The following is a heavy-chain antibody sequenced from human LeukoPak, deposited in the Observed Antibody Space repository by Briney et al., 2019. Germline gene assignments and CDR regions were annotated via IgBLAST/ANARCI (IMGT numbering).Heavy chain of an antibody. Sequence: GASVKVSCKASGFTFTSFAMQWVRQARGQRLEWIGWIVVGSGNTNYAQKFQERVTITRDMSTSTAYMELSSLRSEDTAVYYCAREEDMYYFDYWGQGTLVTVSS. CDR2: IVVGSGNT. J-gene: IGHJ4*02. CDR3: AREEDMYYFDY. CDR1: GFTFTSFA. V-gene: IGHV1-58*02. D-gene: IGHD2-15*01.